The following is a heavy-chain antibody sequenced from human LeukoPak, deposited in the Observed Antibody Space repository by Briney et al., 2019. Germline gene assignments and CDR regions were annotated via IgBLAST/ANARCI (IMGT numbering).Heavy chain of an antibody. V-gene: IGHV4-39*07. J-gene: IGHJ4*02. D-gene: IGHD2-21*02. CDR2: IYHSGYT. CDR3: ARDLVVTAIEARKYYFDY. Sequence: SETLSLTCTVSGGSISSSSYYWSWIRQPPGKGLEWIGSIYHSGYTHYNLSLKSRVTISVDTSKNQFSLKLSSVTAADTAVYYCARDLVVTAIEARKYYFDYWGQGTLVTVSS. CDR1: GGSISSSSYY.